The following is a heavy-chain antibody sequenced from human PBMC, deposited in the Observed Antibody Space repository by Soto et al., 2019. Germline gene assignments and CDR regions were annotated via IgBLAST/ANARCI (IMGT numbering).Heavy chain of an antibody. CDR2: IYYSGST. Sequence: QVQLQESGPGLVKPSETLSLTCTVSGGSISSYYWSWIRQPPGKGLEWIGYIYYSGSTNYNPSLKSRVTISVDTSKNQFSLKLSSVTAADTAVYYCAVGATKRVGAFDIWGQGTMVTVSS. V-gene: IGHV4-59*01. CDR3: AVGATKRVGAFDI. J-gene: IGHJ3*02. D-gene: IGHD1-26*01. CDR1: GGSISSYY.